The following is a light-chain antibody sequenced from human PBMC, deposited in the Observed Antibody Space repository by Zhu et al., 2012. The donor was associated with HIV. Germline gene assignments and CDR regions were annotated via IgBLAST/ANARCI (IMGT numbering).Light chain of an antibody. CDR3: QQRRNWPLT. CDR1: QSASIF. Sequence: EMVMTQSPATLSLSPGERATLSCRASQSASIFVAWYQQRPGQAPRLLIYDATKRATGIPARFSGSGSGTDFTLTISSLEPEDFALYYCQQRRNWPLTFGGGTRVEIK. J-gene: IGKJ4*01. CDR2: DAT. V-gene: IGKV3-11*01.